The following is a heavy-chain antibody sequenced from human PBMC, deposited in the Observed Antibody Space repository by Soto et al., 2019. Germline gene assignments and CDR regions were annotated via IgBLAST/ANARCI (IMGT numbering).Heavy chain of an antibody. D-gene: IGHD2-15*01. CDR2: IIPIFGTA. Sequence: QVQLVQSGAEVKKPGSSVKVSCKASGGTFSSYAISWVRQAPGQGLEWMGGIIPIFGTANYAQKFQGRVTITADKSTSTAYMELSSLRSKDTAVYYCAREVAIVVVVAGGYYFDYWGQGTLVTVSS. V-gene: IGHV1-69*06. CDR3: AREVAIVVVVAGGYYFDY. CDR1: GGTFSSYA. J-gene: IGHJ4*02.